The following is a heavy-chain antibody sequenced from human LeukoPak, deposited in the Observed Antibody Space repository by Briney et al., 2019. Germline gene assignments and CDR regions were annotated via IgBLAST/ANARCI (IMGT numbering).Heavy chain of an antibody. CDR2: ISYDGSNK. D-gene: IGHD2-15*01. J-gene: IGHJ4*02. Sequence: RGSLRLSCAASGFTFSSYAMHWVRQAPGKGLEWVAVISYDGSNKYYADSVKGRFTISRDNSKNTLYLQMNSLRAEDTAVYYCAKDLSGPVGYWGQGTLVTVSS. CDR1: GFTFSSYA. V-gene: IGHV3-30-3*01. CDR3: AKDLSGPVGY.